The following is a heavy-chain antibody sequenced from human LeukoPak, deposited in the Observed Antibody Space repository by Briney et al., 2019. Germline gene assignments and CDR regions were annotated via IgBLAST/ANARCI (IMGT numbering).Heavy chain of an antibody. CDR2: ISGYNGNT. D-gene: IGHD4-17*01. CDR1: GYTFTSYG. V-gene: IGHV1-18*01. J-gene: IGHJ5*02. CDR3: ARDPSTAVTGNWFDP. Sequence: GASVKVSCKASGYTFTSYGISWVRQAPGQGLEWMGWISGYNGNTEYAQKYQGRVTMTTDTSTSTAYMELRSLRSDDTAVYYCARDPSTAVTGNWFDPWGQGTLVTVSS.